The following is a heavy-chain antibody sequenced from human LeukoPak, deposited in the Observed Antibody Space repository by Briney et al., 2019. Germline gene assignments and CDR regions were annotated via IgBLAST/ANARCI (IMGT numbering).Heavy chain of an antibody. CDR2: INPKSGDP. J-gene: IGHJ3*02. V-gene: IGHV1-2*02. CDR3: ARAAVTIFGVVIVGWGAFDI. CDR1: GYTFTSYG. D-gene: IGHD3-3*01. Sequence: GASVKVSCKASGYTFTSYGISWVRQAPGQGLEWMGWINPKSGDPIYVQKFQGRVTMTRDTSISTAYMELSRLRSDDTAVYYCARAAVTIFGVVIVGWGAFDIWGQGTMVTVSS.